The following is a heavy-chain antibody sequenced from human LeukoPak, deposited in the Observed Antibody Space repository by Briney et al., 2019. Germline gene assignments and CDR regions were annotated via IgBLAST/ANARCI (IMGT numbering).Heavy chain of an antibody. CDR2: ISYDGSNK. CDR3: ASTPKRTNYYYYYYMDV. D-gene: IGHD2-15*01. CDR1: GFTFSSYA. V-gene: IGHV3-30*04. Sequence: GGSLRLSCAASGFTFSSYAMHWVRQAPGKGLEWVAVISYDGSNKYYADSVKGRFTISRDNSKNTLYLQMNSLRAEDTAVYYCASTPKRTNYYYYYYMDVWGKGTTVTVSS. J-gene: IGHJ6*03.